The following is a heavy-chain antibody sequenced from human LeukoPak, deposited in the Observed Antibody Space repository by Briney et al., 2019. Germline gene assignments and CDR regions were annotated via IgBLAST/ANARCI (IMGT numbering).Heavy chain of an antibody. Sequence: PGRSLRLSCAASGFTFDDYAMHWVRQAPGKGLEWVSGISWNSGSIGYADSVKGRFTISRGNAKNSLYLQMNSLRAEGTALYYCAKALVTTSYYYYYGMDVWGQGTTVTVSS. J-gene: IGHJ6*02. D-gene: IGHD4-17*01. V-gene: IGHV3-9*01. CDR1: GFTFDDYA. CDR3: AKALVTTSYYYYYGMDV. CDR2: ISWNSGSI.